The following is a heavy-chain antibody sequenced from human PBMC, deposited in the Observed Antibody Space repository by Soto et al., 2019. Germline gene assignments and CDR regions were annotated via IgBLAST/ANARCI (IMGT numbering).Heavy chain of an antibody. J-gene: IGHJ4*02. Sequence: QVQLVDSGGGVVQPGRSLRLSCEVSGFTFRNYAMHWVRQAPGKGLEWVAVISYGGKTKYYADSVKGRFTISRDNSNNRLYLQMNSLKVEDTAVYYCARDWGGGGDPSYFFDFWGQGTLVSVSS. CDR1: GFTFRNYA. CDR3: ARDWGGGGDPSYFFDF. CDR2: ISYGGKTK. V-gene: IGHV3-30*04. D-gene: IGHD2-21*01.